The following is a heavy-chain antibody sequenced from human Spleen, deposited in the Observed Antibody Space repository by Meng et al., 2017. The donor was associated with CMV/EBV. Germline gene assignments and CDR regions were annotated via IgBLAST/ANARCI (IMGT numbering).Heavy chain of an antibody. CDR3: ARDYSSSWYPNNAVDI. CDR2: INGYNGNT. Sequence: ASVKVLCKASGYTFTSYGITWVRQAPGQGLEWMGWINGYNGNTKYAQNFKDRVTMTTDTSTSTVYMELKSLTSDDAAVYYCARDYSSSWYPNNAVDIWGQGTMVTVSS. D-gene: IGHD6-13*01. J-gene: IGHJ3*02. CDR1: GYTFTSYG. V-gene: IGHV1-18*01.